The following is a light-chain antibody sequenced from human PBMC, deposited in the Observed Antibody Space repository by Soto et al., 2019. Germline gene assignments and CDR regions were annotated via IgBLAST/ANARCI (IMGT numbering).Light chain of an antibody. CDR3: LQDYNYPPT. J-gene: IGKJ1*01. Sequence: AIQMTQSPSSLSASVGDRVTITCRASQGIRNDLGWYQQKPGKDPKLLIYAASSLQSGVPSRFSGSGSGTDFTLTISSPQPEDFTTYYCLQDYNYPPTFGQGTKVEIK. V-gene: IGKV1-6*01. CDR2: AAS. CDR1: QGIRND.